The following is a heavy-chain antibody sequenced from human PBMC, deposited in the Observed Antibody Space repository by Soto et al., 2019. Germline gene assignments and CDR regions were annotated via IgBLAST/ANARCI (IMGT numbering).Heavy chain of an antibody. V-gene: IGHV4-4*07. D-gene: IGHD6-13*01. CDR1: GGSISSYY. CDR3: AREGPGYSSSWHGVTGWFDP. J-gene: IGHJ5*02. CDR2: IYTTGST. Sequence: QVQLQESGPGLVKPSETLSLTCTVSGGSISSYYWSWIRQSAGKGLEWIGRIYTTGSTNYNPSLKRRVTMSVDTSKNQFSLKLNSVTAADTAVYYCAREGPGYSSSWHGVTGWFDPWGQGTLVTVSS.